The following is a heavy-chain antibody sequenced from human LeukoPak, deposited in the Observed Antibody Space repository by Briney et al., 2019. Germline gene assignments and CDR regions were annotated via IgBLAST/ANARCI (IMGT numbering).Heavy chain of an antibody. V-gene: IGHV3-48*01. CDR2: ISSSSSTI. Sequence: GGSLRLSCAASGFTFSSYSMNWVRQAPGKGLEWVSYISSSSSTIYYADSVKGRFTISRDNAKNSLYLQMNSLRAEDTAVYYCARVSFCSSTTCPYYYYGMDVWGQGTTVTVSS. CDR1: GFTFSSYS. CDR3: ARVSFCSSTTCPYYYYGMDV. D-gene: IGHD2-2*01. J-gene: IGHJ6*02.